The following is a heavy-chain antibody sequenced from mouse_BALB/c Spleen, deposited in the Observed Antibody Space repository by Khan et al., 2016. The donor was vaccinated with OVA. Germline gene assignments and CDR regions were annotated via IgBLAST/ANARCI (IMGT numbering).Heavy chain of an antibody. CDR3: TRIYRSDFDY. D-gene: IGHD1-1*01. CDR1: GYSFTGYF. V-gene: IGHV1-20*02. J-gene: IGHJ2*01. CDR2: INPHIGET. Sequence: EVQLQQSGPELVRPGASVKISCKASGYSFTGYFMNWVMQSHGKSLEWIGRINPHIGETFYNQRFKDKATLTVEESSSTAHMELRSLASEDSAVYYCTRIYRSDFDYWGQGTTLTVSS.